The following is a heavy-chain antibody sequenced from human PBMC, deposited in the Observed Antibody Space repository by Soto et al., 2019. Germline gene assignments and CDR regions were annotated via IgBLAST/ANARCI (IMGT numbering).Heavy chain of an antibody. J-gene: IGHJ5*02. CDR1: GFTFSSYG. CDR3: AKAALSIAAAGKGWFDP. V-gene: IGHV3-30*18. D-gene: IGHD6-13*01. CDR2: ISYDGSNK. Sequence: PGGSLRLSCAASGFTFSSYGMHWVRQAPGKGLEWVAVISYDGSNKYYADSVKGRFTISRDNSKNTLYLQMNSLRAEDTAVYYCAKAALSIAAAGKGWFDPWGQGTLVTVS.